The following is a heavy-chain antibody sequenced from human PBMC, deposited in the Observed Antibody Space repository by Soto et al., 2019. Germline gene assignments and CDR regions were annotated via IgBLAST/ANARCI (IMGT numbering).Heavy chain of an antibody. D-gene: IGHD6-6*01. CDR2: IYYSGST. CDR3: ARHGRGWELVRGFDY. Sequence: QLQLQESGPGLVKPSETLSLTCTVSGGSISSSSYYWGWIRQPPGKGLEWIGSIYYSGSTYYNPSLKSRVTIAVDTSKTHFSLKLSSVAAADTAVYYCARHGRGWELVRGFDYWGQGTLVTVSS. CDR1: GGSISSSSYY. J-gene: IGHJ4*02. V-gene: IGHV4-39*01.